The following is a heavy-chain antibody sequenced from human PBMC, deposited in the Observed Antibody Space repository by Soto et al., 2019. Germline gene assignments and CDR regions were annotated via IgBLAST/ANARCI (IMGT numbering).Heavy chain of an antibody. Sequence: GASLKVSCNASGCTFSSYAISCVRQAPGQRLEWMGWINAGNGNTKYSQKFQGRVTITRDTSASTAYMELSSLRSEDTAVYYCARDLGGWPDYWGQGTLVTVSS. CDR2: INAGNGNT. J-gene: IGHJ4*02. CDR1: GCTFSSYA. D-gene: IGHD2-15*01. CDR3: ARDLGGWPDY. V-gene: IGHV1-3*01.